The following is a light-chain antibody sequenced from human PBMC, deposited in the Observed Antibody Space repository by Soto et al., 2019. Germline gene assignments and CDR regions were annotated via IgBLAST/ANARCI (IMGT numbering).Light chain of an antibody. Sequence: EIVLTQSPGTLSLSPGERATLSCRASQSLYNSDLAWYQQKPGQAPRLLIYDASSRATGIPDRFSGYGSGTDFTLTINRLEPEDFAVYYCQQYGGSPRTFGPGTKVDIK. CDR3: QQYGGSPRT. J-gene: IGKJ3*01. CDR2: DAS. CDR1: QSLYNSD. V-gene: IGKV3-20*01.